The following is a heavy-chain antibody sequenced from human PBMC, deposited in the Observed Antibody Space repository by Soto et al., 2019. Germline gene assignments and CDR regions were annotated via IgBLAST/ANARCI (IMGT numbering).Heavy chain of an antibody. Sequence: QVQLQESGPGLVKPSQTLSLTCTVSGGSISSGGYYWSWIRHHPGKGLEWIGYLYYSGSTDYNPHLKSRVTISVDTSETHFSLKLSSVPAAHAAVYYCARDRWFDPWGQGTLVTVSS. CDR2: LYYSGST. V-gene: IGHV4-31*03. J-gene: IGHJ5*02. CDR1: GGSISSGGYY. CDR3: ARDRWFDP.